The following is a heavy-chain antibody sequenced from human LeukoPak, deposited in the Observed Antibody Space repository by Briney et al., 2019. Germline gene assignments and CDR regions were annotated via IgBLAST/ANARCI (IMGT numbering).Heavy chain of an antibody. CDR2: VSASGATP. Sequence: GGSLRLSCAASGFTFSSFAMSWVRQAPGKGLEWVSAVSASGATPYYADSVKGRFTISRDYSKNTLFLQINSLRAEDTAVYYCAKKLTVAGTFDYWGEGALVTVSS. V-gene: IGHV3-23*01. CDR3: AKKLTVAGTFDY. D-gene: IGHD6-19*01. CDR1: GFTFSSFA. J-gene: IGHJ4*02.